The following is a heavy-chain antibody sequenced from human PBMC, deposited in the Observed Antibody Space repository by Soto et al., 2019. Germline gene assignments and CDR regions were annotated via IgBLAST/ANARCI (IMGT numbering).Heavy chain of an antibody. CDR2: INAGNGNT. D-gene: IGHD2-8*02. CDR1: GYTFTSYA. V-gene: IGHV1-3*05. Sequence: QVQLVQSGAEEKKPGASVKVSCKASGYTFTSYAIHWVRQAPGQRLEWMGWINAGNGNTKYSQKFQGRVTITRDTSASTAYMEPSSLKSEDTAVYYCARGDWWLFDYWGQGTLVTVSS. CDR3: ARGDWWLFDY. J-gene: IGHJ4*02.